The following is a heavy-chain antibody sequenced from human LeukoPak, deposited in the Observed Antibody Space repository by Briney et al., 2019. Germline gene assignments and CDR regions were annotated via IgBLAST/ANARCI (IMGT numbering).Heavy chain of an antibody. D-gene: IGHD3-22*01. V-gene: IGHV4-4*07. CDR3: ARDLVFLRGFYYDTSGFNY. CDR2: IYASGST. CDR1: GGSISSYY. Sequence: SETPSLTCTVSGGSISSYYWSWIRQPAGKGLEWIGRIYASGSTNYNPSLKSRVTMSVDTSKNQFSLKLSSVTAADTAVYYCARDLVFLRGFYYDTSGFNYWGQGTLVTVSS. J-gene: IGHJ4*02.